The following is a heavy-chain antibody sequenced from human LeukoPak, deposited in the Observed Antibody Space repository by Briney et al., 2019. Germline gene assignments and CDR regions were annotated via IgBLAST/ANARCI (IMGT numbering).Heavy chain of an antibody. CDR1: GFSFSSNA. D-gene: IGHD4-17*01. V-gene: IGHV3-21*01. CDR2: ISTSSGYI. CDR3: ARNRGDPSYFDY. J-gene: IGHJ4*02. Sequence: KAGGSLRLSCSASGFSFSSNAMHWVRQAPGKGLEWVSSISTSSGYIYYADSVQGRFTISRDNAKNSLYLQMNSLRAEDTAMYYCARNRGDPSYFDYWGQGILVTVSS.